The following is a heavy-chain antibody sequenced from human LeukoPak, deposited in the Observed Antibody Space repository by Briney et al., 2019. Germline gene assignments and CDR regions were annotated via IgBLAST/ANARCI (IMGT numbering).Heavy chain of an antibody. J-gene: IGHJ4*02. D-gene: IGHD1-26*01. CDR1: GYTLTELS. CDR2: FDPEDGET. Sequence: ASVKVSCKVSGYTLTELSMHWVRPAPGKGLEWMGGFDPEDGETIYAQKFQGRVTMTEDTSTDTAYMELSSLRSEDTAVYYCATDFGYSGSYSVDYWGQGTLVTVSS. V-gene: IGHV1-24*01. CDR3: ATDFGYSGSYSVDY.